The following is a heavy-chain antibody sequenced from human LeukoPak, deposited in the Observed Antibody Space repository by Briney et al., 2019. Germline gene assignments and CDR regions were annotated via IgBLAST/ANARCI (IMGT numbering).Heavy chain of an antibody. CDR1: GGSVSSGSYY. J-gene: IGHJ5*02. CDR3: ASRSSYGPT. Sequence: KPSETLSLTCTVSGGSVSSGSYYWSWIRQPAGKGLEWIGRIYPSGTTNYNPSLKSRVTISVDTSKNQFSLKLTSVTAADTAVYYCASRSSYGPTWGQGTMVTVSS. CDR2: IYPSGTT. D-gene: IGHD5-18*01. V-gene: IGHV4-61*02.